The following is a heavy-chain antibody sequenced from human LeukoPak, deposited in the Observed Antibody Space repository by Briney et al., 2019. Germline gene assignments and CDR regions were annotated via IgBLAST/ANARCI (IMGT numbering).Heavy chain of an antibody. V-gene: IGHV3-48*01. J-gene: IGHJ4*02. CDR1: GFTFSSYS. CDR2: ISSSSSTI. CDR3: ARDAPKFSGSYPIDY. Sequence: RTGGSLRLSCAASGFTFSSYSMNWVRQAPGKGLEWVSYISSSSSTIYYADSVKGRFTISRDNAKNSLYLQMNSLRAEDTAVYYCARDAPKFSGSYPIDYWGQGTLVTVSS. D-gene: IGHD3-10*01.